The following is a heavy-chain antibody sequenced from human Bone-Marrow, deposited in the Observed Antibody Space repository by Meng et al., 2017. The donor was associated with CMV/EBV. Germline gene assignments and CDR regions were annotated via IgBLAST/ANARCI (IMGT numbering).Heavy chain of an antibody. V-gene: IGHV4-39*01. CDR2: IYYSGST. D-gene: IGHD6-13*01. CDR1: GGSISSSSYY. Sequence: GSLRLSCTVSGGSISSSSYYWGWIRQPPGKGLEWIGSIYYSGSTYYNPSLKSRVTISVDTSKNQFPLKLSSVTAADTAVYYCARRALIAAAGTFDYWGQGTLVTVSS. CDR3: ARRALIAAAGTFDY. J-gene: IGHJ4*02.